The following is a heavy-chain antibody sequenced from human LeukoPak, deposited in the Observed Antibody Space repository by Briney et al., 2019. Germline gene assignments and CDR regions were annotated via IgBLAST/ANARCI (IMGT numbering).Heavy chain of an antibody. CDR1: GFTFSSYS. CDR2: ISGSGGSS. D-gene: IGHD5-18*01. CDR3: AKDRRYSYGYPSLDY. V-gene: IGHV3-23*01. Sequence: PGGSLRLSCAASGFTFSSYSMNWVRQAPGKGLEWVSAISGSGGSSYYADSVKGRFTISRDNSKNTLYLQMNSLRAEDTAVYYCAKDRRYSYGYPSLDYWGQGTLVTVSS. J-gene: IGHJ4*02.